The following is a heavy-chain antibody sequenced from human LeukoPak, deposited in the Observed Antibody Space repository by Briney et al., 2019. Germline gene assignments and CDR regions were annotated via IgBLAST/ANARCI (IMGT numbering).Heavy chain of an antibody. Sequence: SETLSLTCTVSGGSISSYYWSWIRQPPGKGLEWIGYIYYSGGTNYNPSLKSRVTISVDTSKNQFSLKLSSVTAADTAVYYCARSHSSSWYNGAFYYYYGMDVWGQGTTVTVSS. V-gene: IGHV4-59*08. J-gene: IGHJ6*02. CDR1: GGSISSYY. CDR3: ARSHSSSWYNGAFYYYYGMDV. CDR2: IYYSGGT. D-gene: IGHD6-13*01.